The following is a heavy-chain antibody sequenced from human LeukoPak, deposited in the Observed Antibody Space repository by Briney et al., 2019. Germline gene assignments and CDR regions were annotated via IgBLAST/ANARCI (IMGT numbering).Heavy chain of an antibody. CDR1: GYTFTGYY. Sequence: ASVKVSCKASGYTFTGYYMHWVRQAPGQGLEWMGRINPNSGGTNYAQKFQGRVTMTRNTSISTAYMELSSLRSEDTAVYYCARGSRIWQAARRPRSYYYYMDVWGKGTTVTVSS. D-gene: IGHD6-6*01. CDR2: INPNSGGT. V-gene: IGHV1-2*06. J-gene: IGHJ6*03. CDR3: ARGSRIWQAARRPRSYYYYMDV.